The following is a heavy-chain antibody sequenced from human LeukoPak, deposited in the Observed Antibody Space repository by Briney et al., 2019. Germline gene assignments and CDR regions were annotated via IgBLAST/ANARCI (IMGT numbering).Heavy chain of an antibody. CDR1: GFTLTNYA. J-gene: IGHJ2*01. D-gene: IGHD3-10*01. V-gene: IGHV3-66*01. CDR2: IYSGGST. CDR3: ARVGTGSWYFDL. Sequence: GGSLRLSCAASGFTLTNYAMNWVRQAPGKGLEWVSVIYSGGSTYYADSVQGRFTISRDNAKNTVYLQMNSLRAEDTAVYYCARVGTGSWYFDLWGRGTLVTFSS.